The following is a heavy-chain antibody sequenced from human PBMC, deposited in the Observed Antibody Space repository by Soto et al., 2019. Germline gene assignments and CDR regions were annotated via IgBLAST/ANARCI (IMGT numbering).Heavy chain of an antibody. CDR3: GREKNSGFCGTADY. J-gene: IGHJ4*02. V-gene: IGHV3-30*14. CDR1: GFTLSNYA. CDR2: ISSDGSRQ. Sequence: QVQLVESGGGVVQPGRSLRLSCTASGFTLSNYAMHWVRQAPVKGLEWLAVISSDGSRQFYADSMEGRFTISRDASKNTLYLQMNSLRLEDTAVYLCGREKNSGFCGTADYWGQGTLVPVSP. D-gene: IGHD3-22*01.